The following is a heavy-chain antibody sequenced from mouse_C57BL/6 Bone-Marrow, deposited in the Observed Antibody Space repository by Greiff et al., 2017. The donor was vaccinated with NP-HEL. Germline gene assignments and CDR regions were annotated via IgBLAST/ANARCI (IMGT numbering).Heavy chain of an antibody. Sequence: QVQLQQSGAELVKPGASVKLSCKASGYTFTEYTIHWVKQRSGQGLEWIGWFYPGSGSIKYNEKFKDKATLTADKSSSTVYMELSRLTSEDSAVYFCARHEGPLYYGSSYWFAYWGQGTLVTVSA. CDR2: FYPGSGSI. CDR1: GYTFTEYT. V-gene: IGHV1-62-2*01. D-gene: IGHD1-1*01. J-gene: IGHJ3*01. CDR3: ARHEGPLYYGSSYWFAY.